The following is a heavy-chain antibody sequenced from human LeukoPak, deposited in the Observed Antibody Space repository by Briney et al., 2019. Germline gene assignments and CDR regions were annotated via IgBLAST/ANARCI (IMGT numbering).Heavy chain of an antibody. Sequence: SETLSLTCTVSGGSISSSSSYWGWIRQPPGKRLEWIGSIYYSGSTYYNPSLKSRVTISVDTSKNQFSLKLSSVTAADTAVYYCVRQFWSGYYSYYFDYWGQGTLVTVSS. CDR2: IYYSGST. CDR1: GGSISSSSSY. V-gene: IGHV4-39*01. CDR3: VRQFWSGYYSYYFDY. D-gene: IGHD3-3*01. J-gene: IGHJ4*02.